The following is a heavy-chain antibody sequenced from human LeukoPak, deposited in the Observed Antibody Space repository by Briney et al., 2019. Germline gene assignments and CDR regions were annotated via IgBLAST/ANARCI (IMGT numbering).Heavy chain of an antibody. V-gene: IGHV4-39*07. CDR3: ARDLAVYGWLGELSRGNWFDP. D-gene: IGHD3-10*01. J-gene: IGHJ5*02. CDR2: IYYSGST. Sequence: SETLSLTCTVSGGSISSSSYYWGWIRQPPGKGLEWIGSIYYSGSTYYNPSLKSRVTISVDTSKNQFSLKLSSVTAADTAVYYCARDLAVYGWLGELSRGNWFDPWGQGTLVTVSS. CDR1: GGSISSSSYY.